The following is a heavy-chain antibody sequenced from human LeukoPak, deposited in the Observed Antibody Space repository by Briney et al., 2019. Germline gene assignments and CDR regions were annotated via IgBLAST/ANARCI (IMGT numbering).Heavy chain of an antibody. D-gene: IGHD1-26*01. V-gene: IGHV3-48*04. Sequence: GGSLRLSCAASGFTFSSYSMNWVRQAPGKGLEWVSYISSSSSTIYYADSVKGRFTISRDNAKNSLYLQMNSLRAEDTAVYYCARDTSIVGAHYYCYYYMDVWGKGTTVTVSS. CDR2: ISSSSSTI. J-gene: IGHJ6*03. CDR3: ARDTSIVGAHYYCYYYMDV. CDR1: GFTFSSYS.